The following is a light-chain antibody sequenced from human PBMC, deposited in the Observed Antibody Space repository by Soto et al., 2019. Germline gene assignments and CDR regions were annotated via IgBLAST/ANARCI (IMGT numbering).Light chain of an antibody. CDR2: TSS. J-gene: IGKJ1*01. CDR3: QQGYSRPRT. CDR1: QTISSW. V-gene: IGKV1-39*01. Sequence: DIQMTQSPSTLSGSVGDRVTITCRASQTISSWLAWYQQKPGKAPNLLIFTSSNLESGVPSRFSGSGSGTDFTLTISSLQPEDFATYFCQQGYSRPRTFGQGTKVDI.